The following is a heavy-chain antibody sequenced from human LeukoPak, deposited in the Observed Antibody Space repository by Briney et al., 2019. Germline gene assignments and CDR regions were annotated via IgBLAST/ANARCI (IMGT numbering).Heavy chain of an antibody. J-gene: IGHJ3*02. Sequence: SGGSLRLSCAASGFTFNTYTMNWVRQAPGKGLEWVSAISGSGGSTLYADSVKGRFTISRDNSKNTLYLQMNSLRAEDTAVYYYATPHDDYVGNAFDIWGQGTMVTVSS. D-gene: IGHD4-17*01. CDR2: ISGSGGST. CDR3: ATPHDDYVGNAFDI. V-gene: IGHV3-23*01. CDR1: GFTFNTYT.